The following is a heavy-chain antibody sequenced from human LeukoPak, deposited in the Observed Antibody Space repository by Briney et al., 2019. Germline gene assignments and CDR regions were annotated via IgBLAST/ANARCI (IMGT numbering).Heavy chain of an antibody. CDR2: MSSNGAST. CDR3: ARDRDMPNNDFDI. Sequence: GGSLRLSCATSGFTFCSYSMNWVRQAPGQGLEYVSGMSSNGASTSYANSGKVRFTISSYNSNTTMYLHMGSPIAKAMAVHYFARDRDMPNNDFDIWGQGTMVTVSS. V-gene: IGHV3-64*01. CDR1: GFTFCSYS. J-gene: IGHJ3*02. D-gene: IGHD2-2*01.